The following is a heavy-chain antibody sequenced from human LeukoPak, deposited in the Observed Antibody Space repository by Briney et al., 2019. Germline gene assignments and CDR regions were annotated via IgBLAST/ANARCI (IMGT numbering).Heavy chain of an antibody. V-gene: IGHV3-33*01. CDR3: ARDYCGGDCSLDY. CDR1: GFTFSSYG. CDR2: IWYDGSNK. J-gene: IGHJ4*02. D-gene: IGHD2-21*02. Sequence: GGSLRLSCAASGFTFSSYGMPWVRQAPGKGLEWVAVIWYDGSNKYYADSVKGRFTISRDNSKNTLYLQMNSLRAEDTAVYYCARDYCGGDCSLDYWGQGTLVTVSS.